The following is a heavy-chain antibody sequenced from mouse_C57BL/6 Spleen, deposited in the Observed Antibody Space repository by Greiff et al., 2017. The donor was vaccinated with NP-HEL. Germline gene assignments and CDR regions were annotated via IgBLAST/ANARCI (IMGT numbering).Heavy chain of an antibody. D-gene: IGHD1-1*01. CDR3: ARGGGSSDFDY. V-gene: IGHV5-4*03. CDR1: GFTFSSYA. Sequence: EVKLVESGGGLVKPGGSLKLSCAASGFTFSSYAMSWVRQTPEKRLEWVATISDGGSYTYYPDNVKGRFTISRDNAKNNLYLQMSHLKSEDTAMYYCARGGGSSDFDYWGQGTTLTVSS. CDR2: ISDGGSYT. J-gene: IGHJ2*01.